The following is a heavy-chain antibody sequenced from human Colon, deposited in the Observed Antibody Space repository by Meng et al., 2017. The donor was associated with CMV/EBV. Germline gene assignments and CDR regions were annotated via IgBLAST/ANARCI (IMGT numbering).Heavy chain of an antibody. CDR3: AHGRGWLTDY. D-gene: IGHD6-19*01. V-gene: IGHV2-5*02. J-gene: IGHJ4*02. CDR1: GFSLRTPEVG. Sequence: QIDLNDAGPTLVQPPPALPLTCTFSGFSLRTPEVGVHWIRQPPGKALEWLALIYWDDDNQFRPSLKNRITITKDTSKNQVVLTMTNMDPVDTATYYCAHGRGWLTDYWGQGTLVTVSS. CDR2: IYWDDDN.